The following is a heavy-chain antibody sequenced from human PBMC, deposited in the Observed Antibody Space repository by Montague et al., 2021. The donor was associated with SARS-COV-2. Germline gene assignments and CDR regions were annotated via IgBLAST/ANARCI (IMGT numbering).Heavy chain of an antibody. CDR1: GGSFSGYY. CDR2: INHSGST. V-gene: IGHV4-34*01. CDR3: ARGRSETIIVVVVPLYYYYIHV. D-gene: IGHD3-22*01. J-gene: IGHJ6*03. Sequence: SETLSLTCAVYGGSFSGYYWSWIRQPPGKGLEWIGEINHSGSTTYKPALKSRVTISVDTSKNQFSRKLSSVTAADTAVYYCARGRSETIIVVVVPLYYYYIHVAGNRTPVTVAS.